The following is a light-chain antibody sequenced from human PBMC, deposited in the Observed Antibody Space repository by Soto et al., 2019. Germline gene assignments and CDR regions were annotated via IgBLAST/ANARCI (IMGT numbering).Light chain of an antibody. Sequence: SYELTQPPSVSVAPGQTARITCGGNNIGSKSVHWYQQKSGQAPVLVVYDDIGRPSGIPERFSGSNSGNTATLTISRVEAGDEADYYCQLWDSTTDHQWVFGGGTKVTVL. J-gene: IGLJ3*02. CDR3: QLWDSTTDHQWV. CDR1: NIGSKS. CDR2: DDI. V-gene: IGLV3-21*02.